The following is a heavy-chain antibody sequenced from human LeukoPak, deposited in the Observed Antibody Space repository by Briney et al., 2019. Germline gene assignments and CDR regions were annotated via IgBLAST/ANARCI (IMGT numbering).Heavy chain of an antibody. V-gene: IGHV4-4*09. Sequence: SETLSLTCTGSGGSIRSYYWSWIRQPPGKGLEWIGYIYTSGSTNYNPSLKSRVTISVDTSKNQFSLKLSSVTAADTAVYYCPRVYDSSGYPLAGDAFDIWGQGTMVTVSS. CDR1: GGSIRSYY. CDR2: IYTSGST. CDR3: PRVYDSSGYPLAGDAFDI. J-gene: IGHJ3*02. D-gene: IGHD3-22*01.